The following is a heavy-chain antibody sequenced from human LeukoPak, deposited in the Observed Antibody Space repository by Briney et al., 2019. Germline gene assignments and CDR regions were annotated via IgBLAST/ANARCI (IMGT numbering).Heavy chain of an antibody. D-gene: IGHD6-19*01. V-gene: IGHV3-30*02. J-gene: IGHJ5*02. CDR3: AKEGIAVAATGWFDP. CDR2: IRYDGSNK. CDR1: GFTFSSYG. Sequence: GGPLRLSCAASGFTFSSYGMHWVRQAPGKGLEWVAFIRYDGSNKYYADSVKGRFTISRDNSKNTLYLQMNSLRAEDTAVYYCAKEGIAVAATGWFDPWGQGTLVTVSS.